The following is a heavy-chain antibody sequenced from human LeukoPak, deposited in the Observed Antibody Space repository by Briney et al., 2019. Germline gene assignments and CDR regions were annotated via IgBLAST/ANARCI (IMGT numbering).Heavy chain of an antibody. CDR2: IYYSGST. J-gene: IGHJ4*02. V-gene: IGHV4-31*03. CDR1: GGSISSGGYY. CDR3: ARESSSGYSPLDY. D-gene: IGHD3-22*01. Sequence: SETLSLTCTVSGGSISSGGYYWSWIRQHPGKGLEWIGYIYYSGSTYYNPSLKSRVTISVDTSKNQFSLKLSSVTAADTAVYYCARESSSGYSPLDYWGQGTPVTVSS.